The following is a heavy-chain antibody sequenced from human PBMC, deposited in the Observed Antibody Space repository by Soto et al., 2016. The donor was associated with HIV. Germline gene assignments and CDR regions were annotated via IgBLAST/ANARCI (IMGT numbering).Heavy chain of an antibody. D-gene: IGHD3-10*01. CDR3: ATLYYGSGEWSLIV. Sequence: EVQLVESGGGLVKPGGSLRLTCEASGFPFDDYSMNWVRQAPGKGLQWVSYISSTSTYIYYADSLEGRFTVSRDNAKNSLFLQMDSLRVEDTAVYYCATLYYGSGEWSLIVWGQGTTVTVSS. J-gene: IGHJ3*01. CDR2: ISSTSTYI. V-gene: IGHV3-21*01. CDR1: GFPFDDYS.